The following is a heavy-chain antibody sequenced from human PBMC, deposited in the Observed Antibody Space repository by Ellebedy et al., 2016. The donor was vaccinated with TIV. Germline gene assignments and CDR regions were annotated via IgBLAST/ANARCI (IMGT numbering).Heavy chain of an antibody. CDR3: ARDWEKGGYYDFWSGYYPLFDY. J-gene: IGHJ4*02. Sequence: ASVKVSCXASGYTFTSYGISWVRQAPGQGLEWMGWISAYNGNTNYAQKLQGRVTMTTDTSTSTAYMELRSLRSDDTAVYYCARDWEKGGYYDFWSGYYPLFDYWGQGTLVTVSS. CDR1: GYTFTSYG. V-gene: IGHV1-18*01. D-gene: IGHD3-3*01. CDR2: ISAYNGNT.